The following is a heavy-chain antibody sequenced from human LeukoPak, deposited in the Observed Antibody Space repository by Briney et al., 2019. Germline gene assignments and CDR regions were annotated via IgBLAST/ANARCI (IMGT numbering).Heavy chain of an antibody. V-gene: IGHV4-4*07. CDR1: GGSISSYY. Sequence: SETLSLTCTVSGGSISSYYWSWIRQPAGKGLEWIGRIYTSGSTNYNPSLKSRVTMSVDTSKNQFSLKLSSVTAADTAVYYCAREGRDGYNYRALDYWGQGTLVSVSS. J-gene: IGHJ4*02. CDR2: IYTSGST. D-gene: IGHD5-12*01. CDR3: AREGRDGYNYRALDY.